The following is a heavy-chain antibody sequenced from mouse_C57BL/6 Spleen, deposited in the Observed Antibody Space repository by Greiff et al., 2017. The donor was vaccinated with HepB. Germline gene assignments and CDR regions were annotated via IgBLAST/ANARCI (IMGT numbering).Heavy chain of an antibody. J-gene: IGHJ4*01. CDR1: GYTFTDYE. CDR3: TRGEYGNYVFYAMDY. D-gene: IGHD2-10*02. CDR2: IDPETGGT. V-gene: IGHV1-15*01. Sequence: VQLQQSGAELVRPGASVTLSCKASGYTFTDYEMLWVKQTPVHGLEWIGAIDPETGGTAYNQKFKGKAILTADKSSSTAYMELRSLTSEDSAVYYCTRGEYGNYVFYAMDYWGQGTSVTVSS.